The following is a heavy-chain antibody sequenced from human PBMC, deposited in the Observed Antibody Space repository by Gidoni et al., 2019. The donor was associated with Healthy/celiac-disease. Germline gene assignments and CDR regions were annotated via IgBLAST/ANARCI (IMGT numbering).Heavy chain of an antibody. CDR2: INPNSGGT. Sequence: QVQLVQSGAEVKKPGASVTVSCKASGYTFTGSYMHWGRQAPGQGLEWRGWINPNSGGTNYAQKFQGRVTMTRYTSISTAYMELSRLRSDDTAVYYCARVLSIVETGFDYWGQGTLVTVSS. D-gene: IGHD1-26*01. J-gene: IGHJ4*02. V-gene: IGHV1-2*02. CDR3: ARVLSIVETGFDY. CDR1: GYTFTGSY.